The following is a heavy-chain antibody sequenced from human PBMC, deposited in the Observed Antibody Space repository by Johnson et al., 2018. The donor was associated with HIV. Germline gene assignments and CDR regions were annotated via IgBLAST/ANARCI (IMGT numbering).Heavy chain of an antibody. V-gene: IGHV3-30-3*01. CDR3: AKGCRWLLERTYAFDI. J-gene: IGHJ3*02. D-gene: IGHD3-22*01. CDR2: ISSDGSNK. Sequence: QVQLVESGGGVVQPGRSLRLSCAASGFTFSSYAMHWVRQAPGKGLEWVAVISSDGSNKYYADSVKGRFTISRDNSRNTGYLQMNILRVEDTAVYYCAKGCRWLLERTYAFDIWGQGTMVTVSS. CDR1: GFTFSSYA.